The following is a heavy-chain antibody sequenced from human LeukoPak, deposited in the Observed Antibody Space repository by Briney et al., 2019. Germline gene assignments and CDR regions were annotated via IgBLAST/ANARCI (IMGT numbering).Heavy chain of an antibody. J-gene: IGHJ4*02. V-gene: IGHV3-15*01. D-gene: IGHD3-22*01. CDR2: IKSKTDGGTT. CDR1: GFTFSTYS. CDR3: TTGDSSGYYFDDY. Sequence: GGSLRLSCAASGFTFSTYSMNWVRQAPGKGLEWVGRIKSKTDGGTTDYAAPVKGRFTISRDDSKNTLYLQMNSLKTEDTAVYYCTTGDSSGYYFDDYWGQGTLVTVSS.